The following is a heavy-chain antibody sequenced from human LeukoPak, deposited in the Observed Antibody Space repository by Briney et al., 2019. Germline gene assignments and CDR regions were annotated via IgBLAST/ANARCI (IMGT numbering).Heavy chain of an antibody. J-gene: IGHJ4*02. CDR1: GGSINSSNSY. V-gene: IGHV4-39*01. Sequence: SETLSLTCTVSGGSINSSNSYWGWIRQPPGKGLEWIGTMDYSGTTYCNPSLKSRVTLSVDTSRNQFALKLSSVTAADTAVYYCARHGSYGSGSYHYLDYWGQGTQVTVSS. CDR2: MDYSGTT. D-gene: IGHD3-10*01. CDR3: ARHGSYGSGSYHYLDY.